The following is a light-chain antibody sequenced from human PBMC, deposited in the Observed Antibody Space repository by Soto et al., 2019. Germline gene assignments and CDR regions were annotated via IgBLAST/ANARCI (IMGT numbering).Light chain of an antibody. V-gene: IGKV3-20*01. CDR2: GAS. Sequence: VLSQSLGTLALSAGERATHSCRASQSVSSSYLAWYQQKPGQAPRLLIYGASSRATGIPDRFSGSGSGTEFTLTISSLQSEDFVVYYCQQYNSWPPITFGQGRRLEVK. J-gene: IGKJ5*01. CDR1: QSVSSSY. CDR3: QQYNSWPPIT.